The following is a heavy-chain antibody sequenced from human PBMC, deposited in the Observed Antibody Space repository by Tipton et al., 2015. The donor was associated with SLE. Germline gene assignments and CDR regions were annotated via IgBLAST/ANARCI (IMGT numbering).Heavy chain of an antibody. CDR3: ARAHPSPYDPVAFDI. D-gene: IGHD5-12*01. Sequence: LRLSCTVSGGSISGSSYYWDWIRQPPGKGPEWIGRITNSGNTYYTPSFQSRVTISVDTTKKQFSLRLSSVAAADTAVYYCARAHPSPYDPVAFDIWGRGTMVTVSS. CDR1: GGSISGSSYY. V-gene: IGHV4-39*07. J-gene: IGHJ3*02. CDR2: ITNSGNT.